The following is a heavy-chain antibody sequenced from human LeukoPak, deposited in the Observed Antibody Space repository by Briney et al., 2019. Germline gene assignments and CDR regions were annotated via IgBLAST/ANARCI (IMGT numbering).Heavy chain of an antibody. D-gene: IGHD6-19*01. CDR1: GGTFSSYA. CDR2: IIPIFGTA. Sequence: ASVKVSCKASGGTFSSYAISWLRQAPGQGLEWMGRIIPIFGTANYAQKFQGRVTITTDESTSTAYMELSSLRSEDTAVYYCARGRGASSGPLDYWGQGTLVTVSS. J-gene: IGHJ4*02. CDR3: ARGRGASSGPLDY. V-gene: IGHV1-69*05.